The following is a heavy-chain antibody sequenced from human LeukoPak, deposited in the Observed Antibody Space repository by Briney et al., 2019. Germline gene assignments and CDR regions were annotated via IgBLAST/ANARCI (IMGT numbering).Heavy chain of an antibody. Sequence: PSETLSLTCTVSGASVTSSYWGWIRQPPGKGLEWIAYTYTSGSTNYNPSLKSRVTISVDMSENQLSLKLTSVTAADTAVYYCARGQRFFDYWGQGSLVTVSS. CDR2: TYTSGST. V-gene: IGHV4-4*09. CDR3: ARGQRFFDY. CDR1: GASVTSSY. J-gene: IGHJ4*02.